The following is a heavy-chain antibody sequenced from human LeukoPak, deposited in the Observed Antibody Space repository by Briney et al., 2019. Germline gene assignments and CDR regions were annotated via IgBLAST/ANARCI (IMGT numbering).Heavy chain of an antibody. Sequence: SETLSLTCAVYGGSFSGYYWSWIRQPPGKGLEWIGEINHSGSTNYNPSLKSRVTVSVDTSKNQFSLKLSSVTAADTAVYYCARGPRRGTMVRGVIMWGQGTLVTVSS. V-gene: IGHV4-34*01. CDR3: ARGPRRGTMVRGVIM. J-gene: IGHJ4*02. CDR1: GGSFSGYY. D-gene: IGHD3-10*01. CDR2: INHSGST.